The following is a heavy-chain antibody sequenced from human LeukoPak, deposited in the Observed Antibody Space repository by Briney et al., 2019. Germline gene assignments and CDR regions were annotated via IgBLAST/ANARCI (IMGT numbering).Heavy chain of an antibody. CDR3: ARLIDGRSFDY. CDR2: IYPGDSAGDSDT. Sequence: GESLKISCKGSGYSFTNYWIGWVRQMPGKGLEWMGIIYPGDSAGDSDTRYSPSFQGQVTISADKSISTAYLQWSSLKASDTAMYYCARLIDGRSFDYWGQGTLVTVSS. V-gene: IGHV5-51*01. CDR1: GYSFTNYW. J-gene: IGHJ4*02.